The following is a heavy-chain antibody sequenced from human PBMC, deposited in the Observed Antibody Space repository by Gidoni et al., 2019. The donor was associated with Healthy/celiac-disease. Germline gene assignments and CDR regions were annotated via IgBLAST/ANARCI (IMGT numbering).Heavy chain of an antibody. J-gene: IGHJ4*02. CDR3: TREVLWELPYFDY. CDR2: IRSKAYGGTT. V-gene: IGHV3-49*05. D-gene: IGHD1-26*01. Sequence: EVQLVESGGGLVKPVRSLSLSCTASRFTSGDYAMSWFRQAPGKGLEWVGFIRSKAYGGTTEYAASVKGRFTISRDDSKSIAYLQMNSLKTEDTAVYYCTREVLWELPYFDYWGQGTLVTVSS. CDR1: RFTSGDYA.